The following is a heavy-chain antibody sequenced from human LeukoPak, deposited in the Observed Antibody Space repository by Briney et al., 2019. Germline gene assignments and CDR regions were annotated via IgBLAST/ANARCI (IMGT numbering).Heavy chain of an antibody. Sequence: GGSLRLSCAASGFTFNSSAMRWLPHAPGKGLEGGSDIGEDGGYTYYAGSVQGRFTSSRDNSKSTLCRQMNRLRAEDTDVYYCAKQLGYCRDRRCYFPYWGQGSLVTVSS. J-gene: IGHJ4*02. CDR2: IGEDGGYT. D-gene: IGHD2-15*01. CDR3: AKQLGYCRDRRCYFPY. CDR1: GFTFNSSA. V-gene: IGHV3-23*01.